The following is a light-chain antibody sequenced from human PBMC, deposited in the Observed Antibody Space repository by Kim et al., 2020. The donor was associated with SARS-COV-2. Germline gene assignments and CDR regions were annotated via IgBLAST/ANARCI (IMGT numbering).Light chain of an antibody. V-gene: IGLV2-14*03. J-gene: IGLJ3*02. CDR1: ISDIGGYNY. CDR2: GVT. Sequence: QSALTQPASVSGSPGQSITISCTGTISDIGGYNYVSWYQQHPGKAPKLMIYGVTNRPSGVSNRFSGSKSGNTASLTISGLQAEDEADYYCSSYTISNTLVVFGGGTQLTVL. CDR3: SSYTISNTLVV.